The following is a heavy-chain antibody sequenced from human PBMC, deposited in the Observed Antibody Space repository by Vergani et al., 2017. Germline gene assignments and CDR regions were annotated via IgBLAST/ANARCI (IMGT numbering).Heavy chain of an antibody. D-gene: IGHD3-22*01. J-gene: IGHJ4*02. Sequence: QVQLVQSGAEVKKPGSSVKVSCKTSGGTFSSYSISWVRQAPGQGLEWMGRIIPILGIANYAQKFKGRVTITADNSTSTAYMELSSLRSEDTAVYYCARVAPSYGSSGYDDAFDIWGQGTLVTVSS. CDR2: IIPILGIA. CDR1: GGTFSSYS. CDR3: ARVAPSYGSSGYDDAFDI. V-gene: IGHV1-69*02.